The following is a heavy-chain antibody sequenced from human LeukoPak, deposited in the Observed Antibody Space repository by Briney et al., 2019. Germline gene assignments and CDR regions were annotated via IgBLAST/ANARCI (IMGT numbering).Heavy chain of an antibody. D-gene: IGHD6-19*01. Sequence: SETLSLTCTVSGGSISSSSYYWGWLRQPPGKGLEWIGSIYYSGSTYYNPSLKSRVTISVDTSKNQFSLKLSSVTAADTAVYYCAREQWLVSGYYYYYYYMDVWGKGTTVTVSS. V-gene: IGHV4-39*07. CDR1: GGSISSSSYY. CDR2: IYYSGST. CDR3: AREQWLVSGYYYYYYYMDV. J-gene: IGHJ6*03.